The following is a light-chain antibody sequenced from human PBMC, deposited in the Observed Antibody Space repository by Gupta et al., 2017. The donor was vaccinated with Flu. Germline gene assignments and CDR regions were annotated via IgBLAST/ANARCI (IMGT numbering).Light chain of an antibody. CDR3: SSYTSSSTLVV. CDR1: SSDVGGYNY. CDR2: EVS. V-gene: IGLV2-14*01. Sequence: QSALTQPASVSGSPGQSITISCTGTSSDVGGYNYVSWYQQHPGKAPKLMIYEVSNRPSGVSNRFSGSKSGNTASLTISGLQAEDEADYYCSSYTSSSTLVVFGTGTKFTVL. J-gene: IGLJ1*01.